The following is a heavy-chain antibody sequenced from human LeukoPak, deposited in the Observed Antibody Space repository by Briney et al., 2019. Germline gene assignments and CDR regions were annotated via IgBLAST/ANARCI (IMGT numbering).Heavy chain of an antibody. CDR2: INPNSGGT. V-gene: IGHV1-2*02. CDR3: ARHPGKVTNDWYFDL. D-gene: IGHD4-23*01. CDR1: GYTFTAYY. Sequence: ASVKVSCKASGYTFTAYYIHWVRQAPGQGLEWMGWINPNSGGTNYAQKFQGRVTMTRDTSITTAYMELSRLSSDDTAVYYCARHPGKVTNDWYFDLWGRGTLVTVSS. J-gene: IGHJ2*01.